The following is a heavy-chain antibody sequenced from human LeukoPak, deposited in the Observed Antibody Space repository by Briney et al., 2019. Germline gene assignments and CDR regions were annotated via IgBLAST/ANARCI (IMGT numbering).Heavy chain of an antibody. CDR1: GFTFSDYY. V-gene: IGHV3-11*06. J-gene: IGHJ6*03. CDR2: ISSSSSYI. CDR3: AREGKSDSSGYGYMDV. D-gene: IGHD3-22*01. Sequence: PGGSLRLSCAASGFTFSDYYMSWIRQAPGKGLEWVSSISSSSSYIYYADSVKGRFTISRDNAKNSLYLQMNSLRAEDAAVYYCAREGKSDSSGYGYMDVWGKGTTVTVSS.